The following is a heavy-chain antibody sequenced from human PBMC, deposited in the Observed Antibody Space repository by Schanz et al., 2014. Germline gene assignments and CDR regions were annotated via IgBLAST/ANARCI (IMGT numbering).Heavy chain of an antibody. CDR2: ISSSGSYI. D-gene: IGHD2-15*01. V-gene: IGHV3-21*04. CDR3: AKARRKSNCSGGRCFHYSYYGMDV. CDR1: EFTFSSYK. Sequence: EVQLVESGGGLVKPGGSLRLSCEASEFTFSSYKMNWVRQAPGKGLEWVSSISSSGSYIPYADSVKGRFTISRDNAKSSLYLQKNSLRAEDTAVYYCAKARRKSNCSGGRCFHYSYYGMDVWGQGTTVTVSS. J-gene: IGHJ6*02.